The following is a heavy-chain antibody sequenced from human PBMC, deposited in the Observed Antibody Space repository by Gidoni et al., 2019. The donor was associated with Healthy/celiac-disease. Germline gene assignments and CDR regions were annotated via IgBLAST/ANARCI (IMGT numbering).Heavy chain of an antibody. CDR1: GFTFSSYA. J-gene: IGHJ4*02. CDR2: ISGSGGST. D-gene: IGHD1-26*01. Sequence: EVQLLESGGGLVQPGGSLRLSCAASGFTFSSYAMSWVRQAPGKGLEWVSAISGSGGSTYYADSVKGRFTISSDNSKNTLYLQMNSLRAEDTAVYYCAKYVGFELVGAHYWGQGTLVTVSS. CDR3: AKYVGFELVGAHY. V-gene: IGHV3-23*01.